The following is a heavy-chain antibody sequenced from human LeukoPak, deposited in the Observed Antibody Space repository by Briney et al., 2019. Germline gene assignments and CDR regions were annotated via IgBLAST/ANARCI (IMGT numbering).Heavy chain of an antibody. Sequence: SVRVSCKASGGTFSSYAISWVRQAPGQRLEWMGRIIPIFGTANYAQKFQGRVTITADKSTSTAYMELSSLRSEDTAVYYCAREPHYYGSGSYYYYYYMDVWRKGTTVTVSS. D-gene: IGHD3-10*01. CDR1: GGTFSSYA. CDR2: IIPIFGTA. J-gene: IGHJ6*03. CDR3: AREPHYYGSGSYYYYYYMDV. V-gene: IGHV1-69*06.